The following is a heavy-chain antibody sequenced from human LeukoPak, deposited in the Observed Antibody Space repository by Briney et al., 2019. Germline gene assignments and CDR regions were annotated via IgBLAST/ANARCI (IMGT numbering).Heavy chain of an antibody. J-gene: IGHJ4*02. V-gene: IGHV1-69*05. CDR2: IIPIFGTA. CDR3: AGTNYYDSSGYYSYDY. Sequence: SVKVSCKASGGTFSSYAISWVRQAPGQGLEWMGGIIPIFGTANYAQQFQGRVTITTDESTSTAYMALSSLTSEDTAVYYCAGTNYYDSSGYYSYDYWGQGTLVTVSS. D-gene: IGHD3-22*01. CDR1: GGTFSSYA.